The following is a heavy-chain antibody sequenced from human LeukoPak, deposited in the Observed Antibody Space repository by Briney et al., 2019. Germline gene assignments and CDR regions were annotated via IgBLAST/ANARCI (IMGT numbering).Heavy chain of an antibody. Sequence: ASVKVSCKASGGTFSSYAIGWGRQAPGQGLEWMGRIIPILGIANYAQKFQGRVTITADKSTSTAYMELSSLRSEDTAVYYCARELAEGFDYWGQGTLVTVSS. D-gene: IGHD3-3*02. J-gene: IGHJ4*02. V-gene: IGHV1-69*04. CDR2: IIPILGIA. CDR1: GGTFSSYA. CDR3: ARELAEGFDY.